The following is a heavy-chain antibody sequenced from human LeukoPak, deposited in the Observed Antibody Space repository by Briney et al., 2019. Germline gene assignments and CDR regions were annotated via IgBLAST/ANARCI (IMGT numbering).Heavy chain of an antibody. CDR3: ARNGDYGDLIPLDY. Sequence: ASVKVSCKASGGTFSSYGISWVRQAPGQGLEWMGWISAYNGNTNYAQKLQGRVTMTTDTSTSTAYMELRSLRSDDTAVYYCARNGDYGDLIPLDYWGQGTLVTVSS. CDR1: GGTFSSYG. CDR2: ISAYNGNT. V-gene: IGHV1-18*01. D-gene: IGHD4-17*01. J-gene: IGHJ4*02.